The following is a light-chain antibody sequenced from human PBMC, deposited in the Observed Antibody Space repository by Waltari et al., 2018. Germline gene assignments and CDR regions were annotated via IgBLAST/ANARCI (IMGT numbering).Light chain of an antibody. Sequence: QSALTQPASVSGSPGQSITISCTGTSSDVGAYNYVSWYQQHPGKAPTPIIFDVSNRPSGVSNRFSGSKSGNTASLTISGLQAEDEADYYCSSYISSSTLELFGGGTSLTVL. V-gene: IGLV2-14*03. J-gene: IGLJ2*01. CDR1: SSDVGAYNY. CDR2: DVS. CDR3: SSYISSSTLEL.